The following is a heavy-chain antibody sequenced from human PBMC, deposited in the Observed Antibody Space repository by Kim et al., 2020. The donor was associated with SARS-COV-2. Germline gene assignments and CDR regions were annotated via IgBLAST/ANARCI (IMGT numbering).Heavy chain of an antibody. J-gene: IGHJ4*02. Sequence: SETLSLTCTVSGGSISSGGYYWSWIRQHPGKGLEWIGYIYYSGSTYYNPSLKSRVTISVDTSKNQFSLKLSSVTAADTAVYYCARAGVEMATINVCYFDYWGQGTLVTVSS. CDR1: GGSISSGGYY. CDR3: ARAGVEMATINVCYFDY. V-gene: IGHV4-31*03. D-gene: IGHD5-12*01. CDR2: IYYSGST.